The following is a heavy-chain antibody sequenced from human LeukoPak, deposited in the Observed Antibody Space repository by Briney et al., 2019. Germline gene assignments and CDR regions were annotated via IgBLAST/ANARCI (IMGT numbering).Heavy chain of an antibody. CDR3: ARDLGYSYGEFDY. CDR2: MNPNSGNT. Sequence: ASVKVSCKASGYTFTSYDINWVRQATGQGLEWMGWMNPNSGNTGYAQKFQGRVTITRNTSISTAYMELSSLRSEDTAVYYCARDLGYSYGEFDYWGQGTLVTVSS. V-gene: IGHV1-8*03. D-gene: IGHD5-18*01. CDR1: GYTFTSYD. J-gene: IGHJ4*02.